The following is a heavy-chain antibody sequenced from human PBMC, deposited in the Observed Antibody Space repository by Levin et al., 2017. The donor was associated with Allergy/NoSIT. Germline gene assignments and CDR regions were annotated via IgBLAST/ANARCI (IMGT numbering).Heavy chain of an antibody. CDR1: GFTFSSYS. CDR2: ISSSSSTI. V-gene: IGHV3-48*01. Sequence: AGGSLRLSCAASGFTFSSYSMNWVRQAPGKGLEWVSYISSSSSTIYYADSVKGRFTISRDNAKNSLYLQMNSLRAEDTAVYYCARLYHCSSTSCYVRYYYYYMDVWGKGTTVTVSS. J-gene: IGHJ6*03. D-gene: IGHD2-2*01. CDR3: ARLYHCSSTSCYVRYYYYYMDV.